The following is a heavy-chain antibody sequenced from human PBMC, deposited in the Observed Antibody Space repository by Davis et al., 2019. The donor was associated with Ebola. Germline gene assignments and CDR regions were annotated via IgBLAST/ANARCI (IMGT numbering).Heavy chain of an antibody. Sequence: PSETLSLTCTVSGGSISSSSYYWSWIRQPPGKGLEWIGYIYYSGSTNYNPSLKSRVTISVDTSKNQFSLKLSSVTAADTAVYYCARDLSGWFDPWGQGTLVTVSS. CDR1: GGSISSSSYY. D-gene: IGHD3-10*01. CDR3: ARDLSGWFDP. J-gene: IGHJ5*02. V-gene: IGHV4-61*01. CDR2: IYYSGST.